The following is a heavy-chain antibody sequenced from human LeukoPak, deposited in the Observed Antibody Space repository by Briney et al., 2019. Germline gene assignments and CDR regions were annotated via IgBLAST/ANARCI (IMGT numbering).Heavy chain of an antibody. V-gene: IGHV3-23*01. CDR3: AKGRSGIYSPTWDY. Sequence: PGGSLRLSCAASGFTFSSYAMSWVRQAPGKGLEWVSGISGSGGETHYADSVKGRFTISRDNSKNTLYLQMSSLRVEDTAVYYCAKGRSGIYSPTWDYWGQGTLVTVSS. CDR1: GFTFSSYA. D-gene: IGHD1-26*01. CDR2: ISGSGGET. J-gene: IGHJ4*02.